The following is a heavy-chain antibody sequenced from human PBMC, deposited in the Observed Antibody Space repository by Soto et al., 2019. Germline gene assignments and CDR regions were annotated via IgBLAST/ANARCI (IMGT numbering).Heavy chain of an antibody. V-gene: IGHV3-23*01. D-gene: IGHD4-17*01. Sequence: EVQLLESGGGLVQPGGTLRLSCAPSGFTFSSYAMSWVRQAPGKGLEWVSALSASGTSTYYADSVKGRFTISRDNSRTTLYLQLNSLGAEDTAVYYCAKDRVTTVTTKTFDYWGQGTLVTVSS. CDR2: LSASGTST. J-gene: IGHJ4*02. CDR1: GFTFSSYA. CDR3: AKDRVTTVTTKTFDY.